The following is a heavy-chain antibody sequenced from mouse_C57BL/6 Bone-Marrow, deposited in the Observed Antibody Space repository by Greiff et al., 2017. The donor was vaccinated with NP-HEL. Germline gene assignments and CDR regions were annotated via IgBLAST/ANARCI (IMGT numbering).Heavy chain of an antibody. CDR2: IYPGDGDT. D-gene: IGHD3-3*01. CDR3: VRGTHDAMDY. Sequence: QVQLKQSGPELVKPGASVKISCKASGYAFSSSWMNWVKQRPGKGLEWIGRIYPGDGDTNYNGKFKGKATLTADKSSSTAYMQLSSLTSEDSAVYFCVRGTHDAMDYWGQGTSVTVSS. CDR1: GYAFSSSW. J-gene: IGHJ4*01. V-gene: IGHV1-82*01.